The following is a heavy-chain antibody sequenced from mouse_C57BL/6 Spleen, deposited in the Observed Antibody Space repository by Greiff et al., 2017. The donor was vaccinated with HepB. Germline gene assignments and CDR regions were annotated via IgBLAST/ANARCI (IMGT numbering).Heavy chain of an antibody. J-gene: IGHJ3*01. Sequence: QVQLQQPGAELVRPGSSVKLSCKASGYTFTSYWMHWVKQRPIQGLEWIGNIDPSDSETHYNQKFKDKAKLTVDKSSSTAYMQLSSLTSEDSAVYYCARYLDGYFAWFAYWGQGTLVTVSA. CDR3: ARYLDGYFAWFAY. D-gene: IGHD2-3*01. CDR1: GYTFTSYW. V-gene: IGHV1-52*01. CDR2: IDPSDSET.